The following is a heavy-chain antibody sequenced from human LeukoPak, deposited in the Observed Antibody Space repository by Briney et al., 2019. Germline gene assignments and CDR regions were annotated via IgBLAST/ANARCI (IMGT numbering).Heavy chain of an antibody. CDR3: AKDRPHIVVVPAATYFDY. V-gene: IGHV3-23*01. CDR2: ISGSGGST. Sequence: PGGSLRLSSAASGFTFSSYAMSWVRQAPGKGLEWVSAISGSGGSTYYADSVKGRFTISRDNSKNTLYLQMNSLRAEDTAVYYCAKDRPHIVVVPAATYFDYWGQGTLVTVSS. CDR1: GFTFSSYA. D-gene: IGHD2-2*01. J-gene: IGHJ4*02.